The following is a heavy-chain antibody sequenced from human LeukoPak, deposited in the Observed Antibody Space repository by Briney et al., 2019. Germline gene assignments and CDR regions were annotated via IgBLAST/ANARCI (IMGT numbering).Heavy chain of an antibody. V-gene: IGHV3-15*01. Sequence: GGSLRLSCADSGFTFTNAWMSWVRQAPGKGLEWIGRIKSKTDGETTNYVEPVRGRFTISRDDSKSAVYLQMNSLKIEDTAVYYCTTDLGTYYHGSQRLIPIDYWGQGTLVTVSS. CDR1: GFTFTNAW. CDR3: TTDLGTYYHGSQRLIPIDY. D-gene: IGHD3-10*01. CDR2: IKSKTDGETT. J-gene: IGHJ4*02.